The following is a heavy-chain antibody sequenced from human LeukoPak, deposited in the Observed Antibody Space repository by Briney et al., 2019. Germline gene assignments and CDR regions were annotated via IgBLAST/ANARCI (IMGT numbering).Heavy chain of an antibody. V-gene: IGHV3-23*01. CDR1: GFTFTNHA. CDR2: ISGSGTRT. CDR3: AKEQTSSGFFDY. D-gene: IGHD2-2*01. J-gene: IGHJ4*02. Sequence: HPGGSLRLSCAASGFTFTNHAMTWVRQAPGKGLEWVSAISGSGTRTYYADSVKGRFTISRENSKNTLYLQMNSLRAEDRAVYYCAKEQTSSGFFDYWGQGTLVTVSS.